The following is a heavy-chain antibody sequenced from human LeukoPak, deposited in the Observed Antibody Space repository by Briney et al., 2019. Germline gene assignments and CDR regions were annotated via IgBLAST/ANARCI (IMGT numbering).Heavy chain of an antibody. V-gene: IGHV3-33*01. CDR2: IWYDGSNK. CDR1: GFTFRSHA. D-gene: IGHD5-18*01. Sequence: GGSLRLSCATSGFTFRSHAMHWVRQSPGKGLEWVAQIWYDGSNKYYADSVKGRFSVSRDNSKNTLYLQMNSLRVEDTAVYYCARAIRGYSYVLDYWGQGTLVTVSS. J-gene: IGHJ4*02. CDR3: ARAIRGYSYVLDY.